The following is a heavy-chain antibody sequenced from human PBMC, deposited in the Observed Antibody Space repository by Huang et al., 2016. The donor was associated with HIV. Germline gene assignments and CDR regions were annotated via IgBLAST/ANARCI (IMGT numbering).Heavy chain of an antibody. Sequence: EVQLEESGGALVKPGGSLRLSCAATGFLFTTFTMHWVRQVPGKWLEWVSSSSGSGSSTYYADAVKGRFTISRDNTKKSLYLQMSSLSVDDTAFYFCARGGPVGYFNLWGHGTLVSVSS. CDR2: SSGSGSST. V-gene: IGHV3-21*01. J-gene: IGHJ4*03. D-gene: IGHD2-15*01. CDR3: ARGGPVGYFNL. CDR1: GFLFTTFT.